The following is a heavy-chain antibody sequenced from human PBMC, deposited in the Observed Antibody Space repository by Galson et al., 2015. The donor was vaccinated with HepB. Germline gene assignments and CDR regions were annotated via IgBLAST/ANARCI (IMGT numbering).Heavy chain of an antibody. CDR1: GFTFSSYG. CDR3: ARDKWELPYYFDY. Sequence: SLRLSCAASGFTFSSYGMHWVRQAPGKGLEWVAVIWYDGSNKYYADSVKGRFTIPRDNSKNTLYLQMNSLRAEDTAVYYCARDKWELPYYFDYWGQGTLVTVSS. V-gene: IGHV3-33*01. J-gene: IGHJ4*02. CDR2: IWYDGSNK. D-gene: IGHD1-26*01.